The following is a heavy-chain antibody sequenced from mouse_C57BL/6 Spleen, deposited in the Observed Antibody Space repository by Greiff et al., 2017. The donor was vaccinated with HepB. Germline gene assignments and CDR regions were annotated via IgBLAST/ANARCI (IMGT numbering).Heavy chain of an antibody. CDR3: ARSLYYGSRDWYFDV. D-gene: IGHD1-1*01. CDR1: GYTFTTYP. CDR2: FHPYNDDT. V-gene: IGHV1-47*01. Sequence: VQLQQSVAELVKPGASVKMSCKASGYTFTTYPIEWMKQNHGKSLEWIGNFHPYNDDTKYNEKFKGKATLTVEKSSSTVYLELSRLTSDDSAVYYCARSLYYGSRDWYFDVWGTGTTVTVSS. J-gene: IGHJ1*03.